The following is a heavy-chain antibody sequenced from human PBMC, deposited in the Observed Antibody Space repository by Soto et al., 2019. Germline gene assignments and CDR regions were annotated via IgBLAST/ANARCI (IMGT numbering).Heavy chain of an antibody. D-gene: IGHD3-3*01. V-gene: IGHV3-30*18. J-gene: IGHJ4*02. CDR2: VTYDGRNA. CDR3: GKGKGVTRSGVVYFDD. Sequence: QVQLVESGGGVVQPGTSLRLSCEASGFMFSSYGMFWVRQAPGKGLEWVAVVTYDGRNAYYGEAVKGRFTISRDNSNNRLYLEMNSLRAEDTAVYYCGKGKGVTRSGVVYFDDWGLGTALTVSS. CDR1: GFMFSSYG.